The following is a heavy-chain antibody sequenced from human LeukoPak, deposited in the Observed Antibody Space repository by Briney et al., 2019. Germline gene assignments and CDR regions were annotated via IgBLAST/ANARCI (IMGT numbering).Heavy chain of an antibody. Sequence: SETLSLTCTVSGGSISSYYWSWIRQPAGKGLEWIGRIYTSGSTNYNPSLKSRVTMSVDTSKNQFSLKLSSVTAADTAVYYCAGDHMVRGVNSVRPNSYYYYGMDVWGQGTTVTVSS. J-gene: IGHJ6*02. CDR3: AGDHMVRGVNSVRPNSYYYYGMDV. V-gene: IGHV4-4*07. D-gene: IGHD3-10*01. CDR1: GGSISSYY. CDR2: IYTSGST.